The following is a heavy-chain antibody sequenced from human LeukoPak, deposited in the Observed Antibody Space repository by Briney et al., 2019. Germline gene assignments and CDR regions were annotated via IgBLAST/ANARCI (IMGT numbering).Heavy chain of an antibody. CDR1: GFTVKGYY. J-gene: IGHJ4*02. Sequence: GGSLRLSCAASGFTVKGYYMNWVRQAPGKGLEWVSVILRDGNTHHADSMKDRFTISRHFSTNTLDLHMTKLRPDDTAVYYCARGLATTGEDYWGQGTLVIVSS. V-gene: IGHV3-53*04. CDR3: ARGLATTGEDY. CDR2: ILRDGNT. D-gene: IGHD1-1*01.